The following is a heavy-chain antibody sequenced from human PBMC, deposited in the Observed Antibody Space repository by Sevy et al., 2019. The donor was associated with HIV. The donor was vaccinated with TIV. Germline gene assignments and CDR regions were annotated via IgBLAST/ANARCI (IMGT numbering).Heavy chain of an antibody. CDR3: AKGKEGYSSSWYWFDP. J-gene: IGHJ5*02. CDR2: ISGSGGST. V-gene: IGHV3-23*01. CDR1: GFTFSSYA. Sequence: GGSLRLSCAASGFTFSSYAMSWVRQAPGKGLEWVSAISGSGGSTYYADSVKGRFTISRDNSKNTLYLQINSLRAEDTAVYDCAKGKEGYSSSWYWFDPWGQGTLVTVSS. D-gene: IGHD6-13*01.